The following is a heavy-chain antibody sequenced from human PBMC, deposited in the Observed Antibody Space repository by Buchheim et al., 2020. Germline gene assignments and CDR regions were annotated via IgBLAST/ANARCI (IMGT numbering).Heavy chain of an antibody. Sequence: EVQLLESGGGLVQPGGSLRLSCAASGFIFTSHAMSWVRQAPRKGLEWVSGVSGSGGSTYHADSVKGRFTISRDNSKNTLYLQMNSLRAEDTAVYYCAKDRSVGATSCLDYWGQGTL. D-gene: IGHD1-26*01. CDR2: VSGSGGST. V-gene: IGHV3-23*01. J-gene: IGHJ4*02. CDR3: AKDRSVGATSCLDY. CDR1: GFIFTSHA.